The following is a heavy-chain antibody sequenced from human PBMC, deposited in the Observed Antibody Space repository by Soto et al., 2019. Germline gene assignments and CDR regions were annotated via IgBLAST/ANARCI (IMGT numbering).Heavy chain of an antibody. CDR1: GFTFSSYS. CDR3: ARDRPGYSYGLDY. D-gene: IGHD5-18*01. Sequence: PGGSLRLSCAASGFTFSSYSMNWVRQAPGKGLEWVSYISSSSRTIYDADSVKGRFTISRDNAKNSLYLQMNSLRAEDTAVYYCARDRPGYSYGLDYWGQGTLVTVSS. V-gene: IGHV3-48*01. CDR2: ISSSSRTI. J-gene: IGHJ4*02.